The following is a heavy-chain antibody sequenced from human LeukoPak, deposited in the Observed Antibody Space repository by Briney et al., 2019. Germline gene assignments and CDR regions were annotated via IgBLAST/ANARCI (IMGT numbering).Heavy chain of an antibody. CDR3: ARGDDYSNYLCGNY. J-gene: IGHJ4*02. CDR2: IIPIFGTA. D-gene: IGHD4-11*01. V-gene: IGHV1-69*05. Sequence: ASVKVSCXASGGTFSSYAISWVRQAPGQGLEWMGGIIPIFGTANYAQKFQGRVTITTDESTSTAYMELSSLGSEDTAVYYCARGDDYSNYLCGNYWGQGTLVTVSS. CDR1: GGTFSSYA.